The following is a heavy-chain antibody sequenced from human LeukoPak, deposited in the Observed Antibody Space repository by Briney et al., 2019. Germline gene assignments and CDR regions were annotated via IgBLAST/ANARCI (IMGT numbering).Heavy chain of an antibody. CDR1: GFTFSSYA. CDR2: ISYDGSNK. J-gene: IGHJ4*02. V-gene: IGHV3-30-3*01. D-gene: IGHD6-19*01. Sequence: GGSLRLSCAASGFTFSSYAMSWVRQAPGKGLEWVAVISYDGSNKYYADSVKGRFTISRDNPKNTLYLQMSSLRAEDTAVYYCARDSSGWSDRHPVDYWGQGTLVTVSS. CDR3: ARDSSGWSDRHPVDY.